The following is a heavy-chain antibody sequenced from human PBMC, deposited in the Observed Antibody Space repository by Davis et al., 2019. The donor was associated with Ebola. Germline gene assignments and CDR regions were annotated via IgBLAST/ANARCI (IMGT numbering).Heavy chain of an antibody. J-gene: IGHJ4*02. CDR3: ATTPQYSSGQNKPFDY. V-gene: IGHV3-33*01. Sequence: GGSLRPSCPPPGFTLSGYDMNWVRQAPGKGLQWGAVIWDDGSNKYYADSVKGRFTISRDNSKNTLYLQMNSLRAEDTAVYYCATTPQYSSGQNKPFDYWGQGTLVTVSS. CDR2: IWDDGSNK. D-gene: IGHD6-19*01. CDR1: GFTLSGYD.